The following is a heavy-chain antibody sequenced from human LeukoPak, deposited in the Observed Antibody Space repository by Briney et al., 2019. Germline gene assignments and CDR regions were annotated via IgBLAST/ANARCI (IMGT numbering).Heavy chain of an antibody. CDR3: AKGDGYNPGYFDY. CDR2: ISGSGGGT. CDR1: GFTFSIYA. V-gene: IGHV3-23*01. Sequence: GGFLRLSCAASGFTFSIYAMNWVRQAPGKGPEWVSGISGSGGGTYYADSVKGRFTISRDNSKNTLYLQMDSLRAEDTAVYYCAKGDGYNPGYFDYWGQGTLVTVSS. D-gene: IGHD5-24*01. J-gene: IGHJ4*02.